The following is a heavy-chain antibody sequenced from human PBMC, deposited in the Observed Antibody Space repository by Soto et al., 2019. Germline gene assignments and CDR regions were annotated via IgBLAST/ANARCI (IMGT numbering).Heavy chain of an antibody. CDR1: GGSFSGYY. J-gene: IGHJ4*02. CDR2: INHSGST. Sequence: QVQLQQWGAGLLKPSEPLSLTCAVYGGSFSGYYWSWIRQPPGKGLEWIGEINHSGSTNYNPSLKSRVTISADTSKNQFSLKLSSVTAADTAVYYCARGWGRIFDYWGQGTLVTVSS. D-gene: IGHD7-27*01. V-gene: IGHV4-34*01. CDR3: ARGWGRIFDY.